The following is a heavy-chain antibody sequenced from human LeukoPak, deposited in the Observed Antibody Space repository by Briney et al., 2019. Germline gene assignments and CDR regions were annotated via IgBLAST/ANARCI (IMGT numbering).Heavy chain of an antibody. J-gene: IGHJ4*02. CDR3: AAAAGPDYFDY. CDR2: IYYSGST. CDR1: GGSISSSSYY. V-gene: IGHV4-39*07. D-gene: IGHD6-13*01. Sequence: SETLSLTCTVSGGSISSSSYYWGWIRQPPGKGLEWIGSIYYSGSTYYNPSLKSRVTISVDTSKNQFSLKLSSVTAADTAVYYCAAAAGPDYFDYWGQGTLVTVSS.